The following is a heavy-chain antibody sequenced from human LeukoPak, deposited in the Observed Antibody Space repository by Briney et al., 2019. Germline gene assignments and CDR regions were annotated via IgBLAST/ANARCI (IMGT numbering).Heavy chain of an antibody. CDR1: GYTFTGYY. J-gene: IGHJ6*03. D-gene: IGHD5-12*01. V-gene: IGHV1-2*02. CDR2: INPNSGGT. CDR3: ARMAEEVATIGEYYYYYYMDV. Sequence: VASVKVSCKASGYTFTGYYMHWVRQAPGQGFEWMGWINPNSGGTNYAQKFQGRVTMTRDTSISAAYMELSRLRSDDTAVYYCARMAEEVATIGEYYYYYYMDVWGKGTTVTISS.